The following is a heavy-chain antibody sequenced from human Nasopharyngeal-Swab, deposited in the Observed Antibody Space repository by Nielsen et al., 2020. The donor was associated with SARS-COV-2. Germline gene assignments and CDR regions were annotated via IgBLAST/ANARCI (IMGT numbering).Heavy chain of an antibody. V-gene: IGHV1-8*01. CDR1: GYTFTSYD. CDR3: ARHLRVVPAAKRYYYYYMDV. J-gene: IGHJ6*03. Sequence: ASVKVSCKASGYTFTSYDINWVRQATGQGLEWMGWMNPNSGNTGYAQKFQGRGTMTRNTSISTAYMELSSLRSEDTAVYYCARHLRVVPAAKRYYYYYMDVWGKGTTVTVSS. CDR2: MNPNSGNT. D-gene: IGHD2-2*01.